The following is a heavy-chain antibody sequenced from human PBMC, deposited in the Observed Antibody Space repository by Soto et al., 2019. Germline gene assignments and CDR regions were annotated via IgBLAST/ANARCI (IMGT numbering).Heavy chain of an antibody. CDR2: INAGNGNT. J-gene: IGHJ5*02. CDR1: GYTFTSYA. Sequence: ASVEVSCKASGYTFTSYAMHWVRQAPGQRLEWMGWINAGNGNTKYSQKFQGRVTITRDTSASTAYMELSSLRSEDTAVYYCARDPRSIVGATGWFDPWGQGTLGTVSS. D-gene: IGHD1-26*01. V-gene: IGHV1-3*01. CDR3: ARDPRSIVGATGWFDP.